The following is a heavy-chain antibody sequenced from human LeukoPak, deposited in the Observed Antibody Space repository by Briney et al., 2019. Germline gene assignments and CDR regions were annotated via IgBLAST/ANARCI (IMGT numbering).Heavy chain of an antibody. J-gene: IGHJ6*02. CDR1: GFTFSDYT. D-gene: IGHD2-15*01. V-gene: IGHV3-21*01. CDR3: AKDRLTYYYYGMDV. Sequence: GGSLRLSCAASGFTFSDYTMNWVRQAPGMGLEWVACITTRSSYMYYADSVKGRFTISRDNAKNSLYLQMNSLRAEDTAVYYCAKDRLTYYYYGMDVWGQGTTVTVSS. CDR2: ITTRSSYM.